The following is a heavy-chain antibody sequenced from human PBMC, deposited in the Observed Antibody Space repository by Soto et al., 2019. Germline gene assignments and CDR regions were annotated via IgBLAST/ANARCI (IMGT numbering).Heavy chain of an antibody. CDR2: INHSGST. D-gene: IGHD6-19*01. CDR1: GGSFSGYY. J-gene: IGHJ4*02. Sequence: QVQLQQWGAGLLKPSETLSLTCAVYGGSFSGYYWSWIRQPPGKGLEWIGEINHSGSTNYNPDLRSRVAISVDTSKNQFSLKLSSVTAADTAVYYCVRIAVAGMVFDYWGQGTLVTVSS. CDR3: VRIAVAGMVFDY. V-gene: IGHV4-34*01.